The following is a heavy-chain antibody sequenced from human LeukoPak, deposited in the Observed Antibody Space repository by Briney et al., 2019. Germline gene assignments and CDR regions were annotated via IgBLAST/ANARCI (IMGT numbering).Heavy chain of an antibody. CDR2: INSDGSST. CDR1: GFTFSSYW. J-gene: IGHJ4*02. D-gene: IGHD1-26*01. V-gene: IGHV3-74*01. Sequence: PGGSLRLSCAASGFTFSSYWMHWVRQAPGKGLVWVSCINSDGSSTSYADSVKGRFTISRDNAKNTLYLQMNSLRAEDTAVYYCARDRPDQWDQRRFDYWGQGTLVTVSS. CDR3: ARDRPDQWDQRRFDY.